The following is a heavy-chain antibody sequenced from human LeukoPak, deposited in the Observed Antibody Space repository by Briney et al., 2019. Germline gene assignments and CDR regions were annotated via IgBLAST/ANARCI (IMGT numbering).Heavy chain of an antibody. CDR2: ISSSSSYV. D-gene: IGHD3-3*01. CDR3: ARDLGDDFWSGYYTGIDY. J-gene: IGHJ4*02. Sequence: SGGSLRLSCAASGFTFSSYSMNWVRQAPGKGLEWVSSISSSSSYVYYADSVKGRFTISRDNAKNSLYLQMNSLRAEDTAVYYCARDLGDDFWSGYYTGIDYWGQGTLVTVSS. V-gene: IGHV3-21*01. CDR1: GFTFSSYS.